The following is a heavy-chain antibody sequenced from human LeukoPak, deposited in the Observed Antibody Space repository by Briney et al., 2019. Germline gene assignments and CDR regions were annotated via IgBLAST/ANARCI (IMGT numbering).Heavy chain of an antibody. V-gene: IGHV3-20*04. Sequence: GGSLRLSCAASGFTFDDYGMSWVRRAPGKGLEWVSGINWNGGSTGYADSVKGRFTISRDNAKNSLYLQMNSLRAEDTALYYCARDRRSSWNDAFDIWGQGTMVTVSS. CDR3: ARDRRSSWNDAFDI. CDR1: GFTFDDYG. D-gene: IGHD6-13*01. J-gene: IGHJ3*02. CDR2: INWNGGST.